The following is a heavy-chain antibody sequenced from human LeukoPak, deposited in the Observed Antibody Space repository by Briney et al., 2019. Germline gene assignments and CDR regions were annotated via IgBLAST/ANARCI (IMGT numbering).Heavy chain of an antibody. Sequence: GGSLRLSCVASGFTFDDYAMHWVRQAPGKGLEWVSGISWNSGSIGYADSVKGRFTISRDNAKNSLYLQMNSLRAEDTALYYCAKALTFQDAFDIWGQGTMVTVSS. CDR2: ISWNSGSI. D-gene: IGHD3-16*01. CDR3: AKALTFQDAFDI. J-gene: IGHJ3*02. CDR1: GFTFDDYA. V-gene: IGHV3-9*01.